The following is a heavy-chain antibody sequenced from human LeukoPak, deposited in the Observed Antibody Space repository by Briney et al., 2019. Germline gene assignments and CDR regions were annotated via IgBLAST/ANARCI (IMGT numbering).Heavy chain of an antibody. V-gene: IGHV3-30*14. CDR2: ISYDGSNK. Sequence: GGSLRLSCAASGFTFGSYAMHWVRQAPGKGLEWVAVISYDGSNKYYADSVEGRFTISRDNSKNTLYLQMNSLRAEDTAVYYCARVTGPTSTLVRGVIIPAFDSWGQGTLVTVSS. J-gene: IGHJ4*02. CDR1: GFTFGSYA. D-gene: IGHD3-10*01. CDR3: ARVTGPTSTLVRGVIIPAFDS.